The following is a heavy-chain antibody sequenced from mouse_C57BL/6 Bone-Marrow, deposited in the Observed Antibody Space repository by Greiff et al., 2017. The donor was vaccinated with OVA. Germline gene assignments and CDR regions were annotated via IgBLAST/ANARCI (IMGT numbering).Heavy chain of an antibody. D-gene: IGHD2-3*01. CDR3: ARGGYYKGLFAY. CDR1: GYTFTSYW. CDR2: INPSNGGT. V-gene: IGHV1-53*01. J-gene: IGHJ3*01. Sequence: QVQLQQSGTELVKPGASVKLSCKASGYTFTSYWMHWVKQRPGQGLEWIGNINPSNGGTNYNEKFKSKATLTVDKSSSTAYMQLSSLTSEDSAVYYCARGGYYKGLFAYWGQGTLVTVSA.